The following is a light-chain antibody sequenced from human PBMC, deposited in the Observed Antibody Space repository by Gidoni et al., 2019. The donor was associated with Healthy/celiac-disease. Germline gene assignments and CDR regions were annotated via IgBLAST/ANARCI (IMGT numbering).Light chain of an antibody. V-gene: IGKV2-28*01. Sequence: DIVMTQSPLSLPVTPGEPASISCRSSQSLLHSNGYNYLVWYLQKPGQSPQLLIYLGSNRASGIPDRFSGSGSGTDFTLKISRVEAEDVGVYYCMQALKTPRVTFXPXTKVDIK. CDR3: MQALKTPRVT. J-gene: IGKJ3*01. CDR1: QSLLHSNGYNY. CDR2: LGS.